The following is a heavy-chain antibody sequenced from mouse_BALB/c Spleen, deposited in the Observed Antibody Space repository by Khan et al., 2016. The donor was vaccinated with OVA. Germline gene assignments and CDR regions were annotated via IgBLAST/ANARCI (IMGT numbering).Heavy chain of an antibody. CDR1: GYTFTSYV. CDR3: AINYRYDVYFDY. V-gene: IGHV1S136*01. J-gene: IGHJ2*01. D-gene: IGHD2-14*01. Sequence: VQLQQPGPELVKPGASVKMSCKASGYTFTSYVMHWLRQKPGQGLEWIGYIYPYNDDTKYNEKFKGTATLTSDKSSSTAYMELSSLTSEDSAVYYCAINYRYDVYFDYWGQGTTLTVSS. CDR2: IYPYNDDT.